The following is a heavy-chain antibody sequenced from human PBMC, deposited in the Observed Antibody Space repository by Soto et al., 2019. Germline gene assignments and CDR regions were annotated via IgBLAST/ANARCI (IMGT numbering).Heavy chain of an antibody. Sequence: EVQLVESGGGLVQPGGSLRLSCAASGFSFSNYWIHWVRQAPGKGLVWVSRIKTDGSSTDYAASVKGRFTISRDNAKNDLYLQMNSLTADDTAVYYCAKREGNTYGLFHWGQGTLVTVSS. V-gene: IGHV3-74*01. CDR2: IKTDGSST. J-gene: IGHJ4*02. CDR1: GFSFSNYW. CDR3: AKREGNTYGLFH. D-gene: IGHD5-18*01.